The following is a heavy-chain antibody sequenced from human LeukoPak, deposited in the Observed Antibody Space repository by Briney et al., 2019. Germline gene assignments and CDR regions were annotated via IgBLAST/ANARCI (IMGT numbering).Heavy chain of an antibody. J-gene: IGHJ6*02. Sequence: GESLKISFRAAGYPFTSYRVAWVRPMPGKGLEWMGIIYPGDSESIYSPSFQGQVTISADKSISTAYLEWSSLKASDTAMYYCVRTVDNSGFYYDYFYAMDVWGQGTLVTVSS. CDR1: GYPFTSYR. V-gene: IGHV5-51*01. CDR2: IYPGDSES. CDR3: VRTVDNSGFYYDYFYAMDV. D-gene: IGHD3-22*01.